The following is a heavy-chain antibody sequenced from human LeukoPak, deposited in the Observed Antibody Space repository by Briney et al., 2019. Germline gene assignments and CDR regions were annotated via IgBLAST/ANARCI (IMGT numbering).Heavy chain of an antibody. Sequence: GGSLRLSCAASGFTFSSYAMSWVRQAPGRGLEWVSAISGSGGSTYYADSVKGRFTISRDNSKNTLYLQMNSLRAEDTAVYYCARSSSSSSWSPPDYWGQGTLVTVSS. CDR2: ISGSGGST. CDR1: GFTFSSYA. D-gene: IGHD6-13*01. J-gene: IGHJ4*02. CDR3: ARSSSSSSWSPPDY. V-gene: IGHV3-23*01.